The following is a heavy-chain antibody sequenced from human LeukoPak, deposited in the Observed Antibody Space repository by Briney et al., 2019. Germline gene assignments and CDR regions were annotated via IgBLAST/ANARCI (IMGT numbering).Heavy chain of an antibody. J-gene: IGHJ6*03. D-gene: IGHD3-10*01. CDR2: ISAYNGNT. Sequence: ASVKVSCKASGYTFTSYGISWARQAPGQGLEWMGWISAYNGNTNYAQKLQGRVTMTTDTSTSTAYMELRSLRSDDTAVYYCARVTENYGSGRRHDYYYYYMDVWGKGTTVTISS. CDR3: ARVTENYGSGRRHDYYYYYMDV. V-gene: IGHV1-18*01. CDR1: GYTFTSYG.